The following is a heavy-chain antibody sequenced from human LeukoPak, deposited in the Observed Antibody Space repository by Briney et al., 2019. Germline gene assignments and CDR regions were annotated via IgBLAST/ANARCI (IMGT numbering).Heavy chain of an antibody. CDR3: ARGASGIQIWFFDP. J-gene: IGHJ5*02. Sequence: GGSLRLSCAASGFTFSSYWMSWVRQAPGKGLEWVTNIKQDGSEKYYVDSVKGRFTISRDNAKKSLYLEMNSLRAEDTAVYYCARGASGIQIWFFDPWGQGTLVTVSS. CDR2: IKQDGSEK. V-gene: IGHV3-7*01. CDR1: GFTFSSYW. D-gene: IGHD5-18*01.